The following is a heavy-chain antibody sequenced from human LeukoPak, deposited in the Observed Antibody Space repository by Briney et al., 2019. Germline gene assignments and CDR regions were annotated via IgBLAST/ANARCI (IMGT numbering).Heavy chain of an antibody. CDR3: ARASLKNFYYGSGSDKYYFDY. D-gene: IGHD3-10*01. Sequence: PSETLSLTCTVSGGSISSYYWSWIRQPPGKGLEWIGEINHSGSTNYNPSLKSRVTISVDTSKNQFSLKLSSVTAADTAVYYCARASLKNFYYGSGSDKYYFDYWGQGTLVTVSS. CDR2: INHSGST. CDR1: GGSISSYY. J-gene: IGHJ4*02. V-gene: IGHV4-34*01.